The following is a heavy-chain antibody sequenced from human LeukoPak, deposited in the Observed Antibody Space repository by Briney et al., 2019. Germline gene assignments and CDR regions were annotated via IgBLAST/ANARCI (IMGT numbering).Heavy chain of an antibody. CDR3: AAGSDYYDSSGKRPDY. V-gene: IGHV1-2*06. J-gene: IGHJ4*02. Sequence: GASVKVSCKASGYTFTGYYMHWVRQAPGQGLEWMGRINPNSGGTNYAQKFQGRVTMTRDTSISTVYMELSSLRSEDTAVYYCAAGSDYYDSSGKRPDYWGQGTLVTVSS. D-gene: IGHD3-22*01. CDR1: GYTFTGYY. CDR2: INPNSGGT.